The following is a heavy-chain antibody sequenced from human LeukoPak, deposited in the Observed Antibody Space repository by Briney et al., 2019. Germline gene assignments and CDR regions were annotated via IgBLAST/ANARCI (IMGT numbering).Heavy chain of an antibody. Sequence: ASVKVSCKASGYTFTSYYMHWVRQAPGQGLEWMGIINPSGGSTSYAQKLQGRVTMTTDTSTSTAYMELRSLRSDDTAVYYCARLWWEHLGGYYFDYWGQGTLVTVSS. CDR1: GYTFTSYY. V-gene: IGHV1-46*01. J-gene: IGHJ4*02. D-gene: IGHD1-26*01. CDR3: ARLWWEHLGGYYFDY. CDR2: INPSGGST.